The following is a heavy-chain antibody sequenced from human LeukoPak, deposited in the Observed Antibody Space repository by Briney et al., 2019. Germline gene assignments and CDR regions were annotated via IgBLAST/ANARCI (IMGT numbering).Heavy chain of an antibody. CDR3: ARHSSYYGNFDY. CDR1: GGSISSSSYY. D-gene: IGHD3-10*01. J-gene: IGHJ4*02. V-gene: IGHV4-39*01. Sequence: PSETLSLXCSVSGGSISSSSYYWGWIRQPPGKGLEWIGSIYYSGSTYYNPSLKSRVTISVDTPKNQFSLKLSSVTAADTAVYHCARHSSYYGNFDYWGQGTLVTVSS. CDR2: IYYSGST.